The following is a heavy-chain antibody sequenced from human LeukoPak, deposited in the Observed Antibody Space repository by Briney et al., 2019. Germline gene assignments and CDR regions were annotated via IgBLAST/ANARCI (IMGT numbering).Heavy chain of an antibody. Sequence: SVKVSCKASGGTFSSYAISWVRQAPGQGLEWMGGIIPIFGTANYAQKFQGRVTITADKSTSTAYMELSSLRSEDTAVYYCARKIRYSSGYYYYYMDVWGKGTTVTISS. CDR3: ARKIRYSSGYYYYYMDV. D-gene: IGHD6-19*01. CDR1: GGTFSSYA. V-gene: IGHV1-69*06. CDR2: IIPIFGTA. J-gene: IGHJ6*03.